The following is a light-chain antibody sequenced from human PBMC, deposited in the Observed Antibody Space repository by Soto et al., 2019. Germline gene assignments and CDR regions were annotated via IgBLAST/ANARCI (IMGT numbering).Light chain of an antibody. CDR3: SSFTSNRIYV. Sequence: QSVLTQPPSVSGAPGERVTISCTGSSSDIGAGYRVRWYQQVPGTAPKLLIYDNTNRPSGVSVRFSGSKSGTSASLAISGLQAEDEADYYCSSFTSNRIYVFGPGTKVTVL. J-gene: IGLJ1*01. CDR2: DNT. V-gene: IGLV1-40*01. CDR1: SSDIGAGYR.